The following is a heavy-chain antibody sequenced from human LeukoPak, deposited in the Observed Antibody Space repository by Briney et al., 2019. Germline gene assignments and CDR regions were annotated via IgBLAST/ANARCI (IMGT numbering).Heavy chain of an antibody. CDR2: INHSGST. V-gene: IGHV4-34*01. CDR3: ARGGVGLVVPTAFNY. CDR1: GGSFSDYY. Sequence: SETLSLTCAVYGGSFSDYYWSWVRPPPGKGLEWIGEINHSGSTNNDPSLKSRVTISVDTSKNQFSLKLTSVTAADTAVYFCARGGVGLVVPTAFNYWGQGTLVTVSS. D-gene: IGHD2-2*01. J-gene: IGHJ4*02.